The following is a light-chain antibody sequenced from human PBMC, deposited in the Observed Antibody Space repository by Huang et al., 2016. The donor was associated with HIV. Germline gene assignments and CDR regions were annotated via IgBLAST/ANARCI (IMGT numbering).Light chain of an antibody. J-gene: IGKJ3*01. CDR1: HSLLNSPNRKNY. CDR3: QQYFFSPMT. Sequence: DILMTQSPDFLAVSLGERATISCQSSHSLLNSPNRKNYFAWDHQNPGQPPKLLIYVASVRESGVPDRCIGSGSGTDFTLTITSLQAEDVAVYFCQQYFFSPMTFGPGTKVDI. CDR2: VAS. V-gene: IGKV4-1*01.